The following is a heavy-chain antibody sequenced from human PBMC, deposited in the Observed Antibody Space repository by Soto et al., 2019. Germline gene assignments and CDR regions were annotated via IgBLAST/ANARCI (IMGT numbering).Heavy chain of an antibody. CDR2: ISNTGNIK. J-gene: IGHJ4*02. D-gene: IGHD4-4*01. CDR1: VFSFSDYY. CDR3: ARAVTQYFDS. Sequence: GGSLRLSCAASVFSFSDYYMTWIRQAPGKGLEWVSYISNTGNIKHYADSVKGRFTISRDNAKNSLHLEMNSLRAEDTAVYYCARAVTQYFDSWGQGSLVTVS. V-gene: IGHV3-11*01.